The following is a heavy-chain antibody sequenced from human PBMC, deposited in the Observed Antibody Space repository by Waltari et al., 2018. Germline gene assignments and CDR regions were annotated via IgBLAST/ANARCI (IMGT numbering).Heavy chain of an antibody. CDR3: ARDSYYYDSSGQDDAFDI. V-gene: IGHV4-4*07. D-gene: IGHD3-22*01. CDR2: IYTSGST. CDR1: GGSISSYY. Sequence: QVQLQESGPGLVKPSETLSLTCTVSGGSISSYYWSWIRQPAGKGLEWIGRIYTSGSTNHNPSLKSRVTMSVDTSKNQFSLKLSSVTAADTAVYYCARDSYYYDSSGQDDAFDIWGQGTMVTVSS. J-gene: IGHJ3*02.